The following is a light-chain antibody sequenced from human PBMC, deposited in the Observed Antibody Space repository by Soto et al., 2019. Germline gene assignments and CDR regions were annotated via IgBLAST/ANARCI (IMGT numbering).Light chain of an antibody. CDR1: SSDVGGYDY. J-gene: IGLJ1*01. Sequence: QSALTQPPSASGSPGQSVTISCAGTSSDVGGYDYVSWYQQHPGKAPKLMIYEVTKRPSGIPDRFSCSKSGNTASLPVSGLQSQDEADYYCSSPGGRNIGYVFGTGTKLTVL. CDR2: EVT. V-gene: IGLV2-8*01. CDR3: SSPGGRNIGYV.